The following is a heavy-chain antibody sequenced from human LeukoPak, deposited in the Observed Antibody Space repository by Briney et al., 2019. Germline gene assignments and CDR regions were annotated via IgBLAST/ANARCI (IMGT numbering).Heavy chain of an antibody. CDR2: IYYSGST. CDR3: ARGAYSRMAYNWFDP. Sequence: SETLSLTCTVSGGSISSSSYYWGWIRQPPGKGLEWIGSIYYSGSTYYNPSLKSRVTISVDTSKNQFSLKLSSVTAADTAVYYYARGAYSRMAYNWFDPWGQGTLVTVSS. D-gene: IGHD6-13*01. CDR1: GGSISSSSYY. J-gene: IGHJ5*02. V-gene: IGHV4-39*01.